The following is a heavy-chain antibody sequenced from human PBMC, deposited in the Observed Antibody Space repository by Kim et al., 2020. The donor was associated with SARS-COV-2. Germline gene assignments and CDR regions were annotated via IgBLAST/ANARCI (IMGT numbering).Heavy chain of an antibody. D-gene: IGHD6-19*01. Sequence: GGSLRLSCAASGFTIDECALHWVRQPPGKGLEWVSGISWNSGSIHYAESVKGRFTISRDNAKNSLFLEMNNLRPEDTAFYYCVKDRMGDPGGWDAFDVWGLGTMVTVSS. CDR3: VKDRMGDPGGWDAFDV. CDR1: GFTIDECA. J-gene: IGHJ3*01. V-gene: IGHV3-9*01. CDR2: ISWNSGSI.